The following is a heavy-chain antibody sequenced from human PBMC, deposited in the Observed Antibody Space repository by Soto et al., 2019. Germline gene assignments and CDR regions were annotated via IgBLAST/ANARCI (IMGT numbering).Heavy chain of an antibody. V-gene: IGHV3-33*01. J-gene: IGHJ3*02. CDR1: GFTFSSYG. D-gene: IGHD3-9*01. Sequence: PGGSLRLSCAASGFTFSSYGMHWVRQAPGKGLEWVAVIWSDGSNKYNGDSVKGRFTISRDNSKNTLYLQMNSLRAEDTAVYYCARDPPEDNRGYFALDIWGQGTMVTVSS. CDR2: IWSDGSNK. CDR3: ARDPPEDNRGYFALDI.